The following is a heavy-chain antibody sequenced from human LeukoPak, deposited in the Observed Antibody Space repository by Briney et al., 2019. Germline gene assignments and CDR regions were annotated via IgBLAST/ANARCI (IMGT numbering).Heavy chain of an antibody. Sequence: GGSLRLSCAASGSTFDDYTTSWVRQIPGKGLEWVSGINWNGGYTPYADSVKGRFTIPRDNAKKSLYLQMNSLRVEDTALYHCVRHAHYYDSSNYRISGWFFDLRGRGTLVTVFS. CDR2: INWNGGYT. CDR1: GSTFDDYT. D-gene: IGHD3-22*01. CDR3: VRHAHYYDSSNYRISGWFFDL. J-gene: IGHJ2*01. V-gene: IGHV3-20*01.